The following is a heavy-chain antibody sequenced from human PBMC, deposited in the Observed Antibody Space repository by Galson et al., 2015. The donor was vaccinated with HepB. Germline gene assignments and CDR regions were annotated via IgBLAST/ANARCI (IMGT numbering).Heavy chain of an antibody. CDR3: ARNRGNNDFDS. CDR1: SGSISSSDR. V-gene: IGHV4-4*02. D-gene: IGHD4-23*01. CDR2: IYYGAIT. J-gene: IGHJ4*02. Sequence: ETLSLTCAVSSGSISSSDRCSWVRQPPGKGLEWIGEIYYGAITHYNPSLKGRVSISKDDSKKQFSLTLTSVTAADTAVYYCARNRGNNDFDSWGQGILVTVSS.